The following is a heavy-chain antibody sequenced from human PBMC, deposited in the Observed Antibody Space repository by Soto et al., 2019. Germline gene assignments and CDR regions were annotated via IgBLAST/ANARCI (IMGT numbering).Heavy chain of an antibody. V-gene: IGHV4-59*01. D-gene: IGHD1-7*01. CDR1: GGSISSYY. CDR3: ARDRDWNYGFDY. CDR2: IYYSGST. Sequence: SETLSLTCTVSGGSISSYYWSWIRQPPGKGLEWIGYIYYSGSTNYNPSLKSRVTISVDTSKNQFSLKLSSVTAADTAVYYCARDRDWNYGFDYWGQGTLVTVSS. J-gene: IGHJ4*02.